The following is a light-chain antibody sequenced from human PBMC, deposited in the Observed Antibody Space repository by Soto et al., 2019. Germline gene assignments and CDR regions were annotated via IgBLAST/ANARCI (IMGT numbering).Light chain of an antibody. Sequence: QSALTQPASVSGSPGQSITISCTGTSSDVGGYNYVSWYQQHPGKAPKLMIYDVSNRPSGVSNRFSGSKSGNTASLTISGLQPEDETDYYCSSYTTISPHVVFGGGTKLTVL. V-gene: IGLV2-14*01. CDR2: DVS. J-gene: IGLJ2*01. CDR1: SSDVGGYNY. CDR3: SSYTTISPHVV.